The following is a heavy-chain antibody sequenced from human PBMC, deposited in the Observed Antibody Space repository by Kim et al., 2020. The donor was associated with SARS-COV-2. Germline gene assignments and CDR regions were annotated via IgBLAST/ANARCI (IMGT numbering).Heavy chain of an antibody. V-gene: IGHV4-34*01. CDR1: GGSFSGYY. CDR3: ARVVPWSIFGVVILPRYYYGMDV. Sequence: SETLSLTCAVYGGSFSGYYWSWIRQPPGKGLEWIGEINHSGSTNYNPSLKSRVTISVDTSKNQFSLKLSSVTAADTAVYYCARVVPWSIFGVVILPRYYYGMDVWGQGTTVTVSS. D-gene: IGHD3-3*01. J-gene: IGHJ6*02. CDR2: INHSGST.